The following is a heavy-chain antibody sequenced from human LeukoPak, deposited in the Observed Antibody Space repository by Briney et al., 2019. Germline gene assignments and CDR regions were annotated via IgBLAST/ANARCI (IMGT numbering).Heavy chain of an antibody. V-gene: IGHV3-13*04. CDR1: GFTFSSYD. J-gene: IGHJ6*02. Sequence: PGGSLRLSCAASGFTFSSYDMHWVRQATAKGLEWVCSIGPAGDTNYPGSVKGRFTISREDAKNSLYLQMNSLRAGDTAVYYCARLGALVRGVDYYYGTDVWGQGTTVTVSS. D-gene: IGHD3-10*01. CDR3: ARLGALVRGVDYYYGTDV. CDR2: IGPAGDT.